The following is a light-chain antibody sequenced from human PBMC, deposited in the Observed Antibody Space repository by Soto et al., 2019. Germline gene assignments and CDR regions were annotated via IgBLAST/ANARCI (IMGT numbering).Light chain of an antibody. CDR2: KAS. Sequence: DIQMTQSPSTLSASVGDRVTITCRASQSISSWLAWYQQKPGKAPKLLIYKASSLESGVPSRFSGSGSGTEFTLTISSLQPDDFATYYCQQYNSYWTLGQRTKVEIK. J-gene: IGKJ1*01. V-gene: IGKV1-5*03. CDR1: QSISSW. CDR3: QQYNSYWT.